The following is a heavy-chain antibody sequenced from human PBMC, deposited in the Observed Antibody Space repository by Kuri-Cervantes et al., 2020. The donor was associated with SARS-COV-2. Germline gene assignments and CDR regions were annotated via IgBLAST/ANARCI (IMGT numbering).Heavy chain of an antibody. J-gene: IGHJ3*02. D-gene: IGHD1-26*01. Sequence: GGSLRLSCAASGFTFNSYWMSWVRQAPGKGLEWVAFIRYDGSNKYYADSVKGRFTISRDNAKNSLYLQMNSLRAEDTAVYYCARAPGGSYRPDAFDIWGQGTMVTVSS. V-gene: IGHV3-30*02. CDR3: ARAPGGSYRPDAFDI. CDR2: IRYDGSNK. CDR1: GFTFNSYW.